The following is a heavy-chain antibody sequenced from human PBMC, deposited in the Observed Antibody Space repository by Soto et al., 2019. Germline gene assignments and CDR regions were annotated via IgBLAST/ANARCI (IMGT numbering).Heavy chain of an antibody. CDR1: GGSISSYY. CDR3: ARGLISGYYLYDAFDI. J-gene: IGHJ3*02. CDR2: FYYSGST. D-gene: IGHD3-22*01. Sequence: SETLSLTCTVSGGSISSYYWSWIRQPPGKGLEWIGYFYYSGSTNYNPSLKSRVTISVDTSKNQFSLKLSSVTAADTAVYYCARGLISGYYLYDAFDIWGQGTMVTVSS. V-gene: IGHV4-59*01.